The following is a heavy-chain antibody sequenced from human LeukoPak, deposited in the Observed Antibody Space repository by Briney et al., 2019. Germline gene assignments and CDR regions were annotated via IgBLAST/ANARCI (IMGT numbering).Heavy chain of an antibody. J-gene: IGHJ5*02. D-gene: IGHD6-13*01. Sequence: GGSLRLSCAVSGFTVSSIYMSWVRQAPGKGLEWVSSIYSDGNTYYADSVKGRFTISRDSSRNTLYLQMNSLRVEDSAVYYCAGVTHSSSWYDHWGQGTLVTVSS. CDR1: GFTVSSIY. CDR2: IYSDGNT. CDR3: AGVTHSSSWYDH. V-gene: IGHV3-53*01.